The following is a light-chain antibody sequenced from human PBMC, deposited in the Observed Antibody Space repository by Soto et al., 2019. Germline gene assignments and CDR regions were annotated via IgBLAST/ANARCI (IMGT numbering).Light chain of an antibody. CDR1: QSVSSSY. Sequence: EIVLTQSPGTLSLSPGERATLSCRASQSVSSSYLAWYQQKPGQAPRLLIYGASSRATGIPDRFSGSGSGTEFTLTISSLQSDDFATYYCQQYNTYPTFGQGTKVDIK. CDR3: QQYNTYPT. V-gene: IGKV3-20*01. J-gene: IGKJ1*01. CDR2: GAS.